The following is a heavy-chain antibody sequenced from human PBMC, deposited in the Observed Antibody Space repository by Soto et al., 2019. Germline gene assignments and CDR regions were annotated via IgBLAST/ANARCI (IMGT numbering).Heavy chain of an antibody. V-gene: IGHV4-34*01. CDR3: ARGWRFDP. CDR2: INHSGTT. J-gene: IGHJ5*02. Sequence: SETRSLTCGVYGESFCGYQWNWIRQPPGQGLEWIGEINHSGTTKYNPSLESRINLSVDTSKKQFSLKMFSVTAADTAIYYCARGWRFDPWGQGTQVTVSS. CDR1: GESFCGYQ. D-gene: IGHD1-1*01.